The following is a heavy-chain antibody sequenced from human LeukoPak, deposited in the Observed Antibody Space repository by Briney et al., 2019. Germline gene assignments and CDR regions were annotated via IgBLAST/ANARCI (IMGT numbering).Heavy chain of an antibody. CDR1: GGSISSGSYY. J-gene: IGHJ6*03. CDR2: IYTSGST. CDR3: ARDTAMVSFYYYYYMDV. Sequence: SETLSLTCTVSGGSISSGSYYWSWLRPPAGKGLEWIGRIYTSGSTNYNPSLKSRVTISVHTSKNQFSLKLSSVTAADTAVYYCARDTAMVSFYYYYYMDVWGKGTTVTVSS. V-gene: IGHV4-61*02. D-gene: IGHD5-18*01.